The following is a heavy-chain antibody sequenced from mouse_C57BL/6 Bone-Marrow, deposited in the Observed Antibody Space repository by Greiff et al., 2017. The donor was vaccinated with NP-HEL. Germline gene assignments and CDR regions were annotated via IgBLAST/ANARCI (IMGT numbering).Heavy chain of an antibody. Sequence: QVQLQQPGAELVKPGASVKLSCKASGYTFTSYWMQWVKQRPGQGLEWIGEIDPSDSYTNYNQKFKGKATLTVDTSSSTAYMQLSSLTSEDSAVYYCATRITTVVEDYAMDYWGQGTSVTVSS. V-gene: IGHV1-50*01. CDR2: IDPSDSYT. CDR1: GYTFTSYW. D-gene: IGHD1-1*01. CDR3: ATRITTVVEDYAMDY. J-gene: IGHJ4*01.